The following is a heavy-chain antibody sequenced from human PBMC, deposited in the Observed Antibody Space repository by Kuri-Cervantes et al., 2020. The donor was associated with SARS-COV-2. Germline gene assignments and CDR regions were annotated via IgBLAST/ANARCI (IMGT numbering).Heavy chain of an antibody. CDR1: GVSISSSSYY. CDR3: ARQGEGLWTRGRFVECLSNWFDP. D-gene: IGHD3-3*01. V-gene: IGHV4-39*01. CDR2: IYYSGSS. Sequence: GSLRLSCTVSGVSISSSSYYRGWILQPPGKGLEWIGSIYYSGSSYYNPSLRSRVTISVDTSNNQFSLKLSFVTAAATDVYYCARQGEGLWTRGRFVECLSNWFDPWGQGTLVTVSS. J-gene: IGHJ5*02.